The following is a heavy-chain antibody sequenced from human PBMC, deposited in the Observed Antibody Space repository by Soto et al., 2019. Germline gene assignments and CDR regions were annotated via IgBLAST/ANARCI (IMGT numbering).Heavy chain of an antibody. V-gene: IGHV3-23*01. CDR1: GFIFSNYA. CDR2: IGSSGDTT. D-gene: IGHD4-17*01. CDR3: GKDPNGDYIGAFDI. J-gene: IGHJ3*02. Sequence: GGSLRLSCAASGFIFSNYAMSWVRQAPGKGLEWVSGIGSSGDTTKLADSVKGRFTISRDNSKNTLYLQMNSLRAEDTALYYCGKDPNGDYIGAFDIWGQGTVVTVSS.